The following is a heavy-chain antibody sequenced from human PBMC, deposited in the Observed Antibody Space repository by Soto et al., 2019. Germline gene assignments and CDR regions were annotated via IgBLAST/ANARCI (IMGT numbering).Heavy chain of an antibody. D-gene: IGHD1-26*01. V-gene: IGHV3-23*01. J-gene: IGHJ4*02. CDR3: VKDKSGSYLWAFAF. CDR1: GFTFSSYA. Sequence: EVQLLESGGGLVQPGGSLRLSCAASGFTFSSYAMSWVRQAPGKGLEWVSAISGSGGSTYYADSVKGRFTISSDNSKNTLYLQRNSLRAADTAVYYCVKDKSGSYLWAFAFWGQGAHVTVSA. CDR2: ISGSGGST.